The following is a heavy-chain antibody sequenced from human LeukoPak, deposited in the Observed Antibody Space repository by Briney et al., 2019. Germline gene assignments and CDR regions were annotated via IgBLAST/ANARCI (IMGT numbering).Heavy chain of an antibody. CDR2: VYHSGST. Sequence: KPSETLSLTCTVSGYSISSGYYWGWIRQAPGKGLEWLGSVYHSGSTYYTPSLKSRVTISVDTSKNQFSLKLSSVTAADTAVYYCARDQRYYYDSSGYNRWGQGTLVTVSS. D-gene: IGHD3-22*01. CDR3: ARDQRYYYDSSGYNR. CDR1: GYSISSGYY. J-gene: IGHJ4*02. V-gene: IGHV4-38-2*02.